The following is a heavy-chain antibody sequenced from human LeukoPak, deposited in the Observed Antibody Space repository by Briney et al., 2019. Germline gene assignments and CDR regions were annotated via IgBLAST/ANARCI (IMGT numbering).Heavy chain of an antibody. CDR1: AYSISSGYY. Sequence: SETLSLTCTVSAYSISSGYYWGWIRQPPGKGLEWVGSIYHSGSTYYNPSLKSRVTISVATSKNQFSLKLSSVTAADTAVYFCAGYHAYGVTTPPLGYWGQGTLVTVSS. CDR3: AGYHAYGVTTPPLGY. D-gene: IGHD4-17*01. CDR2: IYHSGST. V-gene: IGHV4-38-2*02. J-gene: IGHJ4*02.